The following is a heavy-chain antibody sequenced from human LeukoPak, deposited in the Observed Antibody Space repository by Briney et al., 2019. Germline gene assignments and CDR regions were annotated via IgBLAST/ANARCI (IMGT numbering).Heavy chain of an antibody. Sequence: SVKVSCKASGGTFSSYAISWVRQAPGQGLEWMGGIIPVFGTANYAQKFQGRVTITADESTSTAYMELSSLRSEDTAVYYCARRGDYYYYYYGMDVWGQGTTVTVSS. CDR1: GGTFSSYA. CDR2: IIPVFGTA. J-gene: IGHJ6*02. CDR3: ARRGDYYYYYYGMDV. V-gene: IGHV1-69*13. D-gene: IGHD4-17*01.